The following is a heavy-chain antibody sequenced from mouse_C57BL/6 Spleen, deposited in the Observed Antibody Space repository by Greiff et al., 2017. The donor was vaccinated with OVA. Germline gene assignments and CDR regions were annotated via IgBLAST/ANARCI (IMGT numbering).Heavy chain of an antibody. Sequence: VKLVESGAELVRPGASVTLSCKASGYTFTDYEMHWVKQTPVHGLEWIGAIDPETGGTAYNQKFKGKAILTADKSSSTAYMELRSLTSEDSAVYYCTRSSSDYYAMDYWGQGTSVTVSS. CDR2: IDPETGGT. D-gene: IGHD3-2*02. CDR3: TRSSSDYYAMDY. V-gene: IGHV1-15*01. CDR1: GYTFTDYE. J-gene: IGHJ4*01.